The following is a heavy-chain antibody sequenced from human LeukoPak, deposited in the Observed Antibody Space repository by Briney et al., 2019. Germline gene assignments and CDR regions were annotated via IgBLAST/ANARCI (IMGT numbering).Heavy chain of an antibody. CDR3: ARAGIAVAYGGYYFDY. J-gene: IGHJ4*02. CDR2: ISAYNGNT. Sequence: ASVKVSCKASGYTFTSCGISWVRQAPGQGLEWMGWISAYNGNTNYAQKLQGRVTMTTDTSTSTAYMELRSLRSDDTAVYYCARAGIAVAYGGYYFDYWGQGTLVTVSS. V-gene: IGHV1-18*01. CDR1: GYTFTSCG. D-gene: IGHD6-19*01.